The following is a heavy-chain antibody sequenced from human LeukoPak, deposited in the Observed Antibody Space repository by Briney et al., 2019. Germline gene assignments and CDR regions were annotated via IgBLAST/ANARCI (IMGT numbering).Heavy chain of an antibody. CDR2: IFSGAT. J-gene: IGHJ5*02. Sequence: PSETLSLTCTVSGGSINGHWWSWIRQPPGKELEWIGYIFSGATNYNPSLKRRVRISVDTSKNQFSLNLTSVTAAETAVDYCAGLHFAAAEEFDPWGEGTLVTVSS. D-gene: IGHD6-13*01. CDR1: GGSINGHW. CDR3: AGLHFAAAEEFDP. V-gene: IGHV4-59*08.